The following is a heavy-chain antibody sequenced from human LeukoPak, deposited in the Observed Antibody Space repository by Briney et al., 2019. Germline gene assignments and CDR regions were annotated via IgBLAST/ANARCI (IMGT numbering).Heavy chain of an antibody. D-gene: IGHD3-22*01. CDR1: GYTFISYG. J-gene: IGHJ4*02. CDR3: ARDVLMYYYDSSGTETFDY. CDR2: ITTSNGNT. V-gene: IGHV1-18*01. Sequence: ASVKVSCKASGYTFISYGISWVRQAPGQGLEWIGWITTSNGNTNYAQKLQGRVTMTTDTSTSTAYMELRSLRSDDTAVYYCARDVLMYYYDSSGTETFDYWGQGTLVTVSS.